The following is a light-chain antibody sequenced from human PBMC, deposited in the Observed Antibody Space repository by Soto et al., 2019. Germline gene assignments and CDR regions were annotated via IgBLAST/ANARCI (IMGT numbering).Light chain of an antibody. CDR1: QSVSSK. V-gene: IGKV3-11*01. CDR2: DAS. J-gene: IGKJ5*01. CDR3: QQRSNWPRIT. Sequence: EIMLTQSPATVALSPGERATLSCRASQSVSSKLAWYQQKPGQAPRLLIYDASNRATGIPARFSGSGSGTGFTLTISSLEPEDFALYYCQQRSNWPRITFGQGTRLEIK.